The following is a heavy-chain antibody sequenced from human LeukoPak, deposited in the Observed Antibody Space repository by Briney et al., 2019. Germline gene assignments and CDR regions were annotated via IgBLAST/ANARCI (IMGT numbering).Heavy chain of an antibody. J-gene: IGHJ6*03. V-gene: IGHV3-23*01. CDR3: AKRRGLELLYYYYMDV. CDR1: GFTFNSYA. Sequence: QSGGSLRLSCAASGFTFNSYAMSWVRQAPGKGLEWVSAISGSGGSTYYADSVKGRFTISRDNSKNTLYLQMNSLRAEDTAVYYCAKRRGLELLYYYYMDVWGRGTTVTVSS. D-gene: IGHD1-7*01. CDR2: ISGSGGST.